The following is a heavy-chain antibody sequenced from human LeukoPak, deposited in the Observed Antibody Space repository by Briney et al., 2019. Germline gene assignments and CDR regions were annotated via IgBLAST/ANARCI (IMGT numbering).Heavy chain of an antibody. CDR1: GFTFNNYG. CDR3: AKAYYYGSGSYYYYYYYMDV. J-gene: IGHJ6*03. CDR2: ISGSGGST. D-gene: IGHD3-10*01. Sequence: GGSLRLSCAASGFTFNNYGMSWVRQAPGKGLEWVSAISGSGGSTYYADSVKGRFTISRDNSKNTLYLQMNSLRAEDTAVYYCAKAYYYGSGSYYYYYYYMDVWGKGTTVTISS. V-gene: IGHV3-23*01.